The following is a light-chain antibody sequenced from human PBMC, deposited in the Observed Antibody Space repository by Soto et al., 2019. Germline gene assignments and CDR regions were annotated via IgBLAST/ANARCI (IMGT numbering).Light chain of an antibody. Sequence: QSVLTQPPSASGAPGHRVTISCSGSSSNIGSNTVNWYQQFPGTAPRVLMYSNNQRPSGVPDRFSGSKSGTSVFLAISGLQSDDEADYYCAAWDDSLDGPVFGGGTKLTVL. CDR3: AAWDDSLDGPV. V-gene: IGLV1-44*01. CDR2: SNN. CDR1: SSNIGSNT. J-gene: IGLJ3*02.